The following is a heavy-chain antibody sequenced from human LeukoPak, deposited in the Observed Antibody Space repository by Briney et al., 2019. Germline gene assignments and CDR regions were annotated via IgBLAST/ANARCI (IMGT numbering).Heavy chain of an antibody. V-gene: IGHV3-9*01. Sequence: PGGSLRLSCAASGFSFDDYAMHWVRQAPGKGLEWVSGVSWNSNYIYYAGSVKGRFTISRDNAKNSLYLQMSSLRTEDTALYYCAKDRVDGSSSTYDAFDIWGQGTMVTVSS. CDR1: GFSFDDYA. D-gene: IGHD6-6*01. CDR2: VSWNSNYI. J-gene: IGHJ3*02. CDR3: AKDRVDGSSSTYDAFDI.